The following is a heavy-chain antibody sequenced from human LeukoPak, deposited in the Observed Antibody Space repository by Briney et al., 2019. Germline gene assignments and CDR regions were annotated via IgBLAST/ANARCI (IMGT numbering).Heavy chain of an antibody. Sequence: SDTLSLTCTVSGGSISPYYWNWIRQPAGKGLEWIGHIYDGGKTNYNPSLKGRATISVDESRNLFSLKLTSVTAADTAVYYCARDYIVDTGVVAFDIWGQGTMVTVS. CDR1: GGSISPYY. J-gene: IGHJ3*02. CDR2: IYDGGKT. V-gene: IGHV4-4*07. CDR3: ARDYIVDTGVVAFDI. D-gene: IGHD5-12*01.